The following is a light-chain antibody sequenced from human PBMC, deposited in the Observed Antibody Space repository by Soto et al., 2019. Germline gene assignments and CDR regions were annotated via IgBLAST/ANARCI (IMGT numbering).Light chain of an antibody. CDR2: DAS. CDR1: QNINTY. CDR3: QQYENLPT. Sequence: DIQMTQSPSSLSASVGDRVTITCQASQNINTYLNWYQQKPGQAPKLLIYDASKLAPGVPSRFRGRGSGPAFTFTISRLHPEDIATYYCQQYENLPTFGQGTRLEIK. J-gene: IGKJ5*01. V-gene: IGKV1-33*01.